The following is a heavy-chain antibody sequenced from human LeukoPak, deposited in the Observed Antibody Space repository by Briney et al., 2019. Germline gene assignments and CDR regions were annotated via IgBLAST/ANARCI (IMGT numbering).Heavy chain of an antibody. CDR3: ARVDGGRGIDY. J-gene: IGHJ4*02. CDR1: GGSISSYY. D-gene: IGHD4-23*01. Sequence: ASETLSLTCTVSGGSISSYYWSWIRQPPGKGLEWIGYIYYSGSTNYNPSLKSRVTISVDTSKNQFSLKLSSVTAADTAVYYCARVDGGRGIDYWGQGTLVTVSS. CDR2: IYYSGST. V-gene: IGHV4-59*01.